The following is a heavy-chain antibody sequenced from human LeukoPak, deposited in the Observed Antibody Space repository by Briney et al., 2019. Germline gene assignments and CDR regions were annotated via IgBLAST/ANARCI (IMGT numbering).Heavy chain of an antibody. V-gene: IGHV1-18*01. Sequence: ASVKVSCKASGYTFTSYGISWVRQAPGQGLEWMGWISAYNGNTNYAQKLQGRVTMTTDTSTSTAYMELRSLRSDDTAVYYCATGDRNYDFWSGYYHYYYMDVWGKGTTVTVSS. D-gene: IGHD3-3*01. CDR1: GYTFTSYG. CDR3: ATGDRNYDFWSGYYHYYYMDV. CDR2: ISAYNGNT. J-gene: IGHJ6*03.